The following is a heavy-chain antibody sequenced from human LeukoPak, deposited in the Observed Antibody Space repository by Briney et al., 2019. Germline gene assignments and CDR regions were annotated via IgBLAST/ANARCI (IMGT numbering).Heavy chain of an antibody. V-gene: IGHV4-59*08. CDR1: GGSVSSYY. CDR2: IHNSGRT. Sequence: SETLSLTCSVSGGSVSSYYWSWIRQSPGKGLEWIGYIHNSGRTNYNPSLKSRVTGFVDTSKNQVSLRLSSVTAADTAVYYCARHGTISSESYFDYWGQGALVTVSS. J-gene: IGHJ4*02. D-gene: IGHD1-14*01. CDR3: ARHGTISSESYFDY.